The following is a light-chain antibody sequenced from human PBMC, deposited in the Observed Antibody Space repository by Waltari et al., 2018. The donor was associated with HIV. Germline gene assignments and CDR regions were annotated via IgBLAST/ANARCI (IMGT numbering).Light chain of an antibody. V-gene: IGKV1-9*01. Sequence: DIQLTQSPSFLAASVGDRVSITCRASQGISSYLACYQQKPGNAPKLLIYAASTLQSGVPSRFSGSGSGTEFTLRISSLQPEDFATYYCQQLNSYPLTFGGGTKVEIK. CDR3: QQLNSYPLT. CDR1: QGISSY. J-gene: IGKJ4*01. CDR2: AAS.